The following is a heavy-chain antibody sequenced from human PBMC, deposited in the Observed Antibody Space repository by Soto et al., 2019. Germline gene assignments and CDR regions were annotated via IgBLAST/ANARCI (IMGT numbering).Heavy chain of an antibody. J-gene: IGHJ4*02. D-gene: IGHD4-17*01. Sequence: GGSLRLSCAASGFTFSSYSMNWVRQAPGKGLEWVSYISSSSSTIYYADYVKGRFTISRDNAKNSLYLQMNSLRAEDTAVYYCARDGRSGHGDYGYYFDYWGQGTLVTVSS. V-gene: IGHV3-48*01. CDR2: ISSSSSTI. CDR3: ARDGRSGHGDYGYYFDY. CDR1: GFTFSSYS.